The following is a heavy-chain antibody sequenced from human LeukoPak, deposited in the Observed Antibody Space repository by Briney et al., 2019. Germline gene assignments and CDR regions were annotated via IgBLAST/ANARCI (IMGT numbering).Heavy chain of an antibody. D-gene: IGHD2-2*01. CDR2: VYYTGST. CDR1: GGSINSGDHY. J-gene: IGHJ5*02. Sequence: SETLSLTCTASGGSINSGDHYWSWVRQPPGKGLEWIGYVYYTGSTYYNPSLKSRVTISIDTSKNQFSLKLSSVTAADTAVYYCARALDCSSTSCYLDWFDPWGQGTLVTVSS. CDR3: ARALDCSSTSCYLDWFDP. V-gene: IGHV4-30-4*01.